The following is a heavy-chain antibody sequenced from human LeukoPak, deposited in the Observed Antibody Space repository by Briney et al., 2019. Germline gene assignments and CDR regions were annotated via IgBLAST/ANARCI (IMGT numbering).Heavy chain of an antibody. D-gene: IGHD2-2*02. CDR1: GYTFSAHY. CDR2: IDPASGGT. Sequence: ASVKVSCKTSGYTFSAHYLHWVRQAPGQRPEWVGRIDPASGGTHYAQKFQGRVTVTRDTSTTTVDMELSGLRSDDTDVYYCARVPGPYTTSRFDFWGQGTLVTVSS. CDR3: ARVPGPYTTSRFDF. J-gene: IGHJ4*02. V-gene: IGHV1-2*02.